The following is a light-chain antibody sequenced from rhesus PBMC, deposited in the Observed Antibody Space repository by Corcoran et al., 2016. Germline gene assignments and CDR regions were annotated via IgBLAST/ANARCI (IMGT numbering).Light chain of an antibody. V-gene: IGKV1-22*01. J-gene: IGKJ3*01. CDR3: QQYSSSPFT. CDR2: KAS. Sequence: DIQMTQSPSSLSASVVDTVTITCRASQGISSWLAWYQQKPGKAPKLLINKASSLQSGVPSRFSGSGSGTDFTLTISSLQSEDFATYYCQQYSSSPFTFGPGTKLDIK. CDR1: QGISSW.